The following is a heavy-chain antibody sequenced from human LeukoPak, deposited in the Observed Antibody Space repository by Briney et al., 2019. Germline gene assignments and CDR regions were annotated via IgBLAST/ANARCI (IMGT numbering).Heavy chain of an antibody. D-gene: IGHD2-21*02. CDR2: INPSGGST. CDR3: ARGKAKPVVVTAISAFDI. J-gene: IGHJ3*02. CDR1: GYTFTSYY. V-gene: IGHV1-46*01. Sequence: ASVKVSCKASGYTFTSYYMHWVRQAPGQGLEWMGIINPSGGSTSYAQKFQGRVTMTRDTSTSTAYMELSSLRSEDTAVYYCARGKAKPVVVTAISAFDIWGQGTMVTVSS.